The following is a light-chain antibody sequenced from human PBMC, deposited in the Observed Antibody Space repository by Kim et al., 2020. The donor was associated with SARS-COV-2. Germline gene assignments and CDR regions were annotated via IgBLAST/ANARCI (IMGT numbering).Light chain of an antibody. V-gene: IGLV2-14*04. CDR3: SSYTSSSTYV. CDR1: RSDVVGYNY. CDR2: DVS. J-gene: IGLJ1*01. Sequence: GQSITISCTGTRSDVVGYNYVSWYQQHPGKAPKLMIYDVSKRPSGVSNRFSGSKSGNTASLTISGLQAEDEADYYCSSYTSSSTYVFGTGTKVTVL.